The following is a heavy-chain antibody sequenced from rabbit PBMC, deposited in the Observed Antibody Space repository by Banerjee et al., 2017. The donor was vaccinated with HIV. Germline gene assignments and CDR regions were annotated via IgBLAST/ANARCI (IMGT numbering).Heavy chain of an antibody. CDR1: GFTLSNYW. D-gene: IGHD4-1*01. J-gene: IGHJ4*01. CDR3: ARDLAGVTGWNFNL. Sequence: QSLEESGGALVKPGASLTLTCKASGFTLSNYWICWVRQAPGKGLEWIACIYTGDGNTHYASWAKGRFTISKTSSTVDLKMTSLTAADTATYFCARDLAGVTGWNFNLWGPGTLVTVS. V-gene: IGHV1S40*01. CDR2: IYTGDGNT.